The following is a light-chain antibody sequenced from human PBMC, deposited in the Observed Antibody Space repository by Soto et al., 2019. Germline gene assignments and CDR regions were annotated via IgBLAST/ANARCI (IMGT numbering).Light chain of an antibody. CDR1: QSVSSSY. V-gene: IGKV3-20*01. CDR2: GAS. CDR3: QQYGSSPLT. J-gene: IGKJ4*01. Sequence: ETGLTQSPGTLSLSPGERATLSCRASQSVSSSYLAWYQQKPGQAPRLLIYGASSRATGIPDRFSGSGSGTDFTLTIGRLEPEDFAVYYCQQYGSSPLTFGGGTKVDI.